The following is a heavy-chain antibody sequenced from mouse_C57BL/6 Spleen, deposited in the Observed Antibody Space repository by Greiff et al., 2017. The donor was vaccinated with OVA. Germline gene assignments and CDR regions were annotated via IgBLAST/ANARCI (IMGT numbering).Heavy chain of an antibody. CDR1: GFTFSDYY. J-gene: IGHJ2*01. Sequence: EVKLMESEGGLVQPGSSMKLSCTASGFTFSDYYMAWVRQVPEKGLEWVANINYDGSSTYYLDSLKSRFIISRDSAKNILYLQMSSLKSEDTATYYCARAPLQSFFDYWGQGTTLTVSS. D-gene: IGHD1-1*01. CDR2: INYDGSST. V-gene: IGHV5-16*01. CDR3: ARAPLQSFFDY.